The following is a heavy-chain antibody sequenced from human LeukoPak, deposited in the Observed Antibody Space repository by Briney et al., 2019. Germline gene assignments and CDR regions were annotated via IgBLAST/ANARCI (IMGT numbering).Heavy chain of an antibody. J-gene: IGHJ4*02. Sequence: GGSLRLSCAASGFTFSTSWMHWVRQAPGKGLVWVARIKSDVRSTDYADSVKGRFTISRDDANNILYLQMNILRAEDTAVYYCTAIRPDYWGQGTVVTVSS. D-gene: IGHD2-21*02. CDR1: GFTFSTSW. CDR2: IKSDVRST. V-gene: IGHV3-74*01. CDR3: TAIRPDY.